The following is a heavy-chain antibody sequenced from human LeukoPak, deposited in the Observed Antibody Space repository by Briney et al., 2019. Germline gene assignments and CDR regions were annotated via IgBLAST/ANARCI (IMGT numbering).Heavy chain of an antibody. CDR3: TAAEYGSGSYYNYY. CDR1: GFTFSNAR. J-gene: IGHJ4*02. Sequence: GGSLRLSCAASGFTFSNARMGWVRQAPGKGLEWVGRIKSKTDGGTSDYAAPVKGRFTISRDDSKNTVHLQMNSLKTEDTAVYYCTAAEYGSGSYYNYYWGQGTLVTVSS. CDR2: IKSKTDGGTS. D-gene: IGHD3-10*01. V-gene: IGHV3-15*01.